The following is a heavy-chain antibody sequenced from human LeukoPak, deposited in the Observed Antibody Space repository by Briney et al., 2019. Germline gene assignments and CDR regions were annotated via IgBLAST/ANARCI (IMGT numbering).Heavy chain of an antibody. D-gene: IGHD2-2*01. CDR2: IYHSGST. CDR1: GYSISSGYY. V-gene: IGHV4-38-2*02. Sequence: NPSETLSLTCTVSGYSISSGYYWGWIRQPPGKGLEWIGSIYHSGSTYYNPSLKSRVTISVDTSKNQFSLKLSPVTAADTAVYYCARAIVVVPAAPTHYFDYWGQGTLVTVSS. J-gene: IGHJ4*02. CDR3: ARAIVVVPAAPTHYFDY.